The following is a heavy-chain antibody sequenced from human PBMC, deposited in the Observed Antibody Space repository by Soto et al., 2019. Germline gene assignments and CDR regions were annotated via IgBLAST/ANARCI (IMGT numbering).Heavy chain of an antibody. CDR3: ARGRRRSRVVVNTKHWFDP. J-gene: IGHJ5*02. Sequence: PSETLSLTCAVYGGSFSGYYWSWIRQPPGKGLEWIGEINHSGSTNYNPSLKSRVTISVDTSKNQFSLKLSSVTAADTAVYYCARGRRRSRVVVNTKHWFDPWGQGTLVTVSS. CDR2: INHSGST. V-gene: IGHV4-34*01. D-gene: IGHD3-22*01. CDR1: GGSFSGYY.